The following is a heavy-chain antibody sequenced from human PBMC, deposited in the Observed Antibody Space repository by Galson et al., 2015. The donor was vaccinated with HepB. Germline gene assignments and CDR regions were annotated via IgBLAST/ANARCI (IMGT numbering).Heavy chain of an antibody. J-gene: IGHJ4*02. D-gene: IGHD6-19*01. CDR2: INTNTGNP. CDR1: GYTFTSYA. CDR3: AIIPWGQWRHFDY. Sequence: SVKVSCKASGYTFTSYAMNWVRQAPGQGLEWMGWINTNTGNPTYAQGFTGRFVFSLDTSVSTAYLQISSLKAEDTAVYYCAIIPWGQWRHFDYWGQGTLVTVSS. V-gene: IGHV7-4-1*02.